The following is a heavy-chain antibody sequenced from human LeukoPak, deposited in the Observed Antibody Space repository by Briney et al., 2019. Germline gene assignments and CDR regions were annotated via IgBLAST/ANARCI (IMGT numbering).Heavy chain of an antibody. D-gene: IGHD6-19*01. V-gene: IGHV1-46*01. CDR3: ARGSKYSSGWRGAFDI. CDR1: GYTFTSYY. Sequence: ASVKVSCKASGYTFTSYYMHWVRQAPGQGLEWMRIINPSGGSTSYAQKFQGRVTMTRDTSTSTVYMELSSLRSEDTAVYYCARGSKYSSGWRGAFDIWGQGTMVTVSS. J-gene: IGHJ3*02. CDR2: INPSGGST.